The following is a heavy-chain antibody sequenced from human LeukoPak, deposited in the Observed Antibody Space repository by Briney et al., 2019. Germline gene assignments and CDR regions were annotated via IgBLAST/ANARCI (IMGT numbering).Heavy chain of an antibody. V-gene: IGHV3-33*01. CDR1: GFTFSSYG. Sequence: GGSLRLSCAASGFTFSSYGMHWVRQVPGKGLEWVAAIWYDASKKYYADSMKGRFTISRDNSKNTLYLQMNSLRAEDTAVYYCARRDGDNDRGFDYWGQGTLVIVSS. D-gene: IGHD4-23*01. CDR3: ARRDGDNDRGFDY. CDR2: IWYDASKK. J-gene: IGHJ4*02.